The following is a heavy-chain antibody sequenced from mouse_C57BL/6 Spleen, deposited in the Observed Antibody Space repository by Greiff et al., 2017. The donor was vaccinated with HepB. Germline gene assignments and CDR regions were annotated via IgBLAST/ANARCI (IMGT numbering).Heavy chain of an antibody. Sequence: VQLQQSGAELARPGASVKLSCKASGYTFTSYGISWVKQRTGQGLEWIGEIYPRSGNTYYNEKFKGKATLTADKSSSTAYMELRSLTSEDSAVYFCARLFYYGSSYRWYFDVWGTGTTVTVSS. CDR2: IYPRSGNT. CDR1: GYTFTSYG. D-gene: IGHD1-1*01. V-gene: IGHV1-81*01. CDR3: ARLFYYGSSYRWYFDV. J-gene: IGHJ1*03.